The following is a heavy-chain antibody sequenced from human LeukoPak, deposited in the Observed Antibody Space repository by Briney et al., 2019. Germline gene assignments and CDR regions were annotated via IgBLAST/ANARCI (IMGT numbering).Heavy chain of an antibody. CDR1: GYTFTNYT. D-gene: IGHD4-17*01. V-gene: IGHV7-4-1*02. CDR3: ARSNNDGDYLGVGFDY. Sequence: ASVKVSCKASGYTFTNYTLNWVRRAPGQGLEWMGWIDTNTGNPTYAQGFTGRFVFSLDTSVSTAYLQISSLQAEDTAVYYCARSNNDGDYLGVGFDYWGQGTLVTVSS. J-gene: IGHJ4*02. CDR2: IDTNTGNP.